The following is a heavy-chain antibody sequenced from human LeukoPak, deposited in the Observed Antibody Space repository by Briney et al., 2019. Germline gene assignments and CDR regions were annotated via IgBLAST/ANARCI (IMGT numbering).Heavy chain of an antibody. CDR2: ISSSGSTI. V-gene: IGHV3-11*01. Sequence: GGSLRLSCAASGFTFSDYYMSWIRQAPGKGLEWVSYISSSGSTIYYADSVKGRFTISRDNAKNSLYLQMNSLRAEDMALYYCAKGFHEYYYYYYMDVWGKGTTVTVSS. J-gene: IGHJ6*03. CDR1: GFTFSDYY. CDR3: AKGFHEYYYYYYMDV.